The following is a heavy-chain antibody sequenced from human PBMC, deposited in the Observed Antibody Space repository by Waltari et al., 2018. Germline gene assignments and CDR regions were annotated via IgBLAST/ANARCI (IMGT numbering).Heavy chain of an antibody. CDR1: GGPINSYY. V-gene: IGHV4-59*01. CDR3: AGRICSSVTCYVVGGNWMDP. J-gene: IGHJ5*02. CDR2: FDENGNL. D-gene: IGHD2-2*01. Sequence: QVQLQESGPGLVQPSETLSLTCTVSGGPINSYYWTWIRQAPGKGLEWIGGFDENGNLNDNPALKSRVTRAADTSKNQCSLKLTAVTSADTAVYYCAGRICSSVTCYVVGGNWMDPWGQGTLVTVSS.